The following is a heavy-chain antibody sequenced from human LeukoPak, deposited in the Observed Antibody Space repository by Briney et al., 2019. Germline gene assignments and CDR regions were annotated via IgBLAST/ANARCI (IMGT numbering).Heavy chain of an antibody. CDR3: ARGNGIRRGSFDY. CDR2: IDTAGDT. CDR1: GFTFSSYD. J-gene: IGHJ4*02. D-gene: IGHD3-10*01. V-gene: IGHV3-13*01. Sequence: GSLRLSCAASGFTFSSYDMYWVRQATGKGLEWVSAIDTAGDTYYPGSVKGRFTISRDNSKNTLYLQMNSLRAEDTAVYYCARGNGIRRGSFDYWGQGTLVTVSS.